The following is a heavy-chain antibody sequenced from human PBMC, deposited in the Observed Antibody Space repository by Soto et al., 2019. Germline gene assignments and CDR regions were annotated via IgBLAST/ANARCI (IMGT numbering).Heavy chain of an antibody. J-gene: IGHJ6*02. Sequence: VGSLRPSCEASGLVLSSFWMSWVRQAPGKGLEWVAYIKQDGSEKYYVDSVKGRFTISRDNPKSSLYLQMNNLRAEDTAVYYCARGHKGLEVWGQGTTVTVSS. CDR1: GLVLSSFW. CDR3: ARGHKGLEV. CDR2: IKQDGSEK. V-gene: IGHV3-7*01.